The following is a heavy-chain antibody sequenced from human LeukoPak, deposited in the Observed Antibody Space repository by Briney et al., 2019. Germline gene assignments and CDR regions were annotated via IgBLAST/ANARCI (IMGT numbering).Heavy chain of an antibody. D-gene: IGHD3-3*01. CDR1: GFTFSSYG. CDR3: AKDGFLEWSRRGYFDY. CDR2: IRYDGSNK. Sequence: GGSLRLSCAASGFTFSSYGMHWVRQAPGKGLEWVAFIRYDGSNKYYADSVKGRFTISRDNSKNTLYLQMNSLRAEDTAVYYCAKDGFLEWSRRGYFDYWGQGTLVTVSS. V-gene: IGHV3-30*02. J-gene: IGHJ4*02.